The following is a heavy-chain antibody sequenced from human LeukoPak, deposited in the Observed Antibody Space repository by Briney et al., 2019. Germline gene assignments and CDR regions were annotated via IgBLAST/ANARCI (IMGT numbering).Heavy chain of an antibody. D-gene: IGHD1-1*01. CDR2: ISSSTPKI. V-gene: IGHV3-21*01. CDR1: GFTFSKYA. Sequence: PGGSLRLSCAASGFTFSKYAMTWVRQAPGKGLEWVSAISSSTPKIYYADSVKGRFTISRDNDKNSLYLQMNNLRAEDTAVYYCARHPNWNFDSWGQGTLVTVSS. CDR3: ARHPNWNFDS. J-gene: IGHJ4*02.